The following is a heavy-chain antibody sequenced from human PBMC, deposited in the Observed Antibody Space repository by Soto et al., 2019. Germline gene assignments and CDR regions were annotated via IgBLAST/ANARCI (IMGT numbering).Heavy chain of an antibody. CDR3: AKDLMSGVFDY. CDR1: GFTFSSYG. Sequence: GGSLRLSCAASGFTFSSYGMHWVRQAPGKGLEWVAVISYDGSNKYYADSVKGRFTISRDNSKNTLYLQMNSLRAEDTAVYYSAKDLMSGVFDYWGQGTPVTFSS. CDR2: ISYDGSNK. V-gene: IGHV3-30*18. J-gene: IGHJ4*02.